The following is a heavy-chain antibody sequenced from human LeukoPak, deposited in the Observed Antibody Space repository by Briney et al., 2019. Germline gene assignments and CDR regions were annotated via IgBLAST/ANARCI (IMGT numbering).Heavy chain of an antibody. CDR3: ARDQVNDY. Sequence: GGSLRLSCSASGFTFTSYSMNWVRQAPGKGLEWVSSISNRGDYIYYADSVKGRFTISRDNAKNSLYLQMNSLRAEDTAVYFCARDQVNDYWGQGTLVTVSS. V-gene: IGHV3-21*01. CDR2: ISNRGDYI. J-gene: IGHJ4*02. CDR1: GFTFTSYS.